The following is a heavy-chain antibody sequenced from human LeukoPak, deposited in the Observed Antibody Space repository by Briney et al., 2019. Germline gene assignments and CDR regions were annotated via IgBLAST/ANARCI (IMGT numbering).Heavy chain of an antibody. D-gene: IGHD3-3*01. J-gene: IGHJ4*02. CDR1: GGSVSSGSYY. V-gene: IGHV4-61*01. CDR3: ARVTNVLRFLEWLPAVYYFDY. Sequence: PSETLSLTCTVSGGSVSSGSYYWSWIRQPPGKGLEWIGYIYYSGSTNYNPSLKSRVTISVDTSKNQFSLKLSSVTAADTAVCYCARVTNVLRFLEWLPAVYYFDYWGQGTLVTVSS. CDR2: IYYSGST.